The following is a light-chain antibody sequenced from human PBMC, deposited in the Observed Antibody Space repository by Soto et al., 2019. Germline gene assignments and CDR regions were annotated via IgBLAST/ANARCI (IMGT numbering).Light chain of an antibody. CDR3: QQRSNWPRT. J-gene: IGKJ1*01. CDR1: QSVSSN. Sequence: EIVMTQSPATLSVSPGERATLSCRASQSVSSNLAWYQQKPGQAPRLLIYDASTRATGLPARFSGSGSGTEFTLTFSSLQSEDFAVYYCQQRSNWPRTFGQGTKVDIK. CDR2: DAS. V-gene: IGKV3-15*01.